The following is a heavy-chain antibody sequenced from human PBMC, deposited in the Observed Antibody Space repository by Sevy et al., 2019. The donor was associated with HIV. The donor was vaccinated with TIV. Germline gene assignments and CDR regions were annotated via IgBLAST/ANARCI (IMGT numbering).Heavy chain of an antibody. CDR3: ARDDSYGSDYYGMDV. CDR2: IIPIFGTA. V-gene: IGHV1-69*13. D-gene: IGHD5-18*01. Sequence: ASVKVSCKASGGTFSSYAISWVRQAPGQGLEWMGGIIPIFGTANYAQKFQSRVTITADESTSTAYMELSSLRSEDTAVYYCARDDSYGSDYYGMDVWGQGTTVTV. CDR1: GGTFSSYA. J-gene: IGHJ6*02.